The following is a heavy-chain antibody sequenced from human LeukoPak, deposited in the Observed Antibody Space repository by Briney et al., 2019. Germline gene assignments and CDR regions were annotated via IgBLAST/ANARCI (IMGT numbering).Heavy chain of an antibody. CDR2: INPSGGST. CDR3: ANTMVRGSYNMDV. D-gene: IGHD3-10*01. V-gene: IGHV1-46*01. J-gene: IGHJ6*02. CDR1: GYIFTNYY. Sequence: GASVKVSCKACGYIFTNYYMHWVPQPPGHGLEWMGIINPSGGSTTYAQKFQGRVTMTRDTPTSTVYMELSSLRSEDTAVYYCANTMVRGSYNMDVWGQGTTVTVSS.